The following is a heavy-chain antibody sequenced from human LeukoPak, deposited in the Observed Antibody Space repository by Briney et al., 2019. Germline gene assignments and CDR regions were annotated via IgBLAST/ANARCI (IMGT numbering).Heavy chain of an antibody. D-gene: IGHD4-17*01. CDR2: ISYEGSNQ. J-gene: IGHJ4*02. CDR1: GFTFSSYG. V-gene: IGHV3-30*18. Sequence: GRSLRLSCAASGFTFSSYGMHWVRQAPGKGLEWVAVISYEGSNQYYADSVKGRFTISRDNSKNTVYLQVNSLRAEDTAVYYCAKDQDYGYANDYWGQGTLVTVSS. CDR3: AKDQDYGYANDY.